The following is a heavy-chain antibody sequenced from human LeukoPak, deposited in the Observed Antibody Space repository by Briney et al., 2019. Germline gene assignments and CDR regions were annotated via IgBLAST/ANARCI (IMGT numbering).Heavy chain of an antibody. CDR1: GGSISSYY. CDR3: ARHVDDILTGYQSWYFDL. Sequence: PSETLSLTCTVSGGSISSYYWNWIRQPPGKGLEWIGYICYSGNTNYNPSLKSRVTISVDTSKNQFSLKLSSVTAADTAVYYCARHVDDILTGYQSWYFDLWGRGTLVTVSS. J-gene: IGHJ2*01. V-gene: IGHV4-59*08. CDR2: ICYSGNT. D-gene: IGHD3-9*01.